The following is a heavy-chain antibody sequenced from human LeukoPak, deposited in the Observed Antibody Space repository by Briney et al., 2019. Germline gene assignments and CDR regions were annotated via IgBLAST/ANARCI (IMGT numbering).Heavy chain of an antibody. CDR2: INPNSGDT. Sequence: ASVKVSCKASGYRFTDYHMHWVRQAPGQGLEWMGWINPNSGDTNYAQKFQGRVTTTRDTSISTAYMEVSGLRSDDTAVYYCARAPAGFNSGWFGYWGQGTLVTVSS. D-gene: IGHD6-19*01. CDR3: ARAPAGFNSGWFGY. V-gene: IGHV1-2*02. J-gene: IGHJ4*02. CDR1: GYRFTDYH.